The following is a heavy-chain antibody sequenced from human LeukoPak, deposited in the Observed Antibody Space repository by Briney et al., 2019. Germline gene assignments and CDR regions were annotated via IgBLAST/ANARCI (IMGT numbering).Heavy chain of an antibody. J-gene: IGHJ4*02. CDR1: GFTFSSYS. D-gene: IGHD2-2*01. CDR3: ARDWRRQDIVVVPAAPGSY. CDR2: ISSSSSTI. V-gene: IGHV3-48*01. Sequence: PGGSLRLSCAASGFTFSSYSMNWVRQAPGKGLEWVSYISSSSSTIYYADSVKGRFTISRDNAKNSLYLQMNSLRAEDTAVYYCARDWRRQDIVVVPAAPGSYWGQGTLVTVSS.